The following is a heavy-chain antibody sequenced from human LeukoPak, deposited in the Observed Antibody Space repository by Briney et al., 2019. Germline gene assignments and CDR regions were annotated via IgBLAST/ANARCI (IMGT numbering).Heavy chain of an antibody. CDR3: ARGKYDSSPFLQH. Sequence: GGSLRLSCAASGFTFSSYWMSWVRQAPGKGLEWVANIKQDGSEKYYVDSVKGRFTISRDNAKNSLYLQMNSLRAEDTAVYYCARGKYDSSPFLQHWGQGTLVTVSS. CDR2: IKQDGSEK. D-gene: IGHD3-22*01. V-gene: IGHV3-7*03. CDR1: GFTFSSYW. J-gene: IGHJ1*01.